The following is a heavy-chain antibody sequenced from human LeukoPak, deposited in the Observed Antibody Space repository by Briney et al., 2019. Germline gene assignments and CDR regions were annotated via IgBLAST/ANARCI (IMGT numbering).Heavy chain of an antibody. Sequence: ASVKVSCKASGYTFTSYYMHWVRQAPGQGLEWMGIINPSGGSTSYEQKFQGRVTMTRDMSTSTVYMELSSLRSEDTAVYYCARDLVLSYYYDSSGYYPGSYWGQGTLVTVSS. CDR2: INPSGGST. D-gene: IGHD3-22*01. CDR3: ARDLVLSYYYDSSGYYPGSY. J-gene: IGHJ4*02. CDR1: GYTFTSYY. V-gene: IGHV1-46*01.